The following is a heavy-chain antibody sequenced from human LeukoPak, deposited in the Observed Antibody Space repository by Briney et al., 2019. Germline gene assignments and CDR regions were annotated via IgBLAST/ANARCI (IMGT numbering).Heavy chain of an antibody. J-gene: IGHJ4*02. D-gene: IGHD1-26*01. V-gene: IGHV3-23*01. Sequence: GGSLRLSCAASGFTFSSYAMSWVRQAPGKGLEWVSAISGSGGSTYYADSVKGRFTISRDNAKNSPYLQMNSLRAEDTAVYYCARGWVGATEFDYWGQGTLVTVSS. CDR1: GFTFSSYA. CDR3: ARGWVGATEFDY. CDR2: ISGSGGST.